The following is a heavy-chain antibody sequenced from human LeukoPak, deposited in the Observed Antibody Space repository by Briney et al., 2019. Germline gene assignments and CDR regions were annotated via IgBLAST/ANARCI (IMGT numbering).Heavy chain of an antibody. Sequence: SETLSLTCTVSGGSISNYYWSWIRQPAGKGLEWIGRKYARGSSNYNPPVQSRVTMSVDTSKNQFSLKLRSVTAADTAVYYCARGRYCSADICTGGDSFDISGQGTMVSVSP. D-gene: IGHD2-15*01. CDR3: ARGRYCSADICTGGDSFDI. CDR1: GGSISNYY. CDR2: KYARGSS. V-gene: IGHV4-4*07. J-gene: IGHJ3*02.